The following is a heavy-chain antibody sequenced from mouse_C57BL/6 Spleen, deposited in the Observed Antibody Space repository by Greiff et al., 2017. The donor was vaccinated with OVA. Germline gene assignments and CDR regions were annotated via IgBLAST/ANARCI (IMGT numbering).Heavy chain of an antibody. V-gene: IGHV5-17*01. Sequence: DVKLVESGGGLVKPGGSLKLSCAASGFTFSDYGMHWVRQAPEKGLEWVAYISSGSSTIYYADTVKGRFTISRDNAKNTLFLQMTSLRSEDTAMYYCARPYYYGSSPYAMDYWGQGTSVTVSS. CDR3: ARPYYYGSSPYAMDY. CDR1: GFTFSDYG. D-gene: IGHD1-1*01. CDR2: ISSGSSTI. J-gene: IGHJ4*01.